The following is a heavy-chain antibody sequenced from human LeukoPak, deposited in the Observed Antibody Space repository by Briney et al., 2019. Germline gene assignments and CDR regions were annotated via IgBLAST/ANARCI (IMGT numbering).Heavy chain of an antibody. J-gene: IGHJ4*02. CDR3: AKARGIQLWLPGDY. CDR2: INSDGSST. CDR1: GFTFSSYC. V-gene: IGHV3-74*01. D-gene: IGHD5-18*01. Sequence: PGGSLRLSCAASGFTFSSYCMRWVRQAPGKGLVWVSRINSDGSSTSYADSVKGRFTISRDNAKNTLYLQMSSLRAEDTAVYYCAKARGIQLWLPGDYWGQGTLVTVSS.